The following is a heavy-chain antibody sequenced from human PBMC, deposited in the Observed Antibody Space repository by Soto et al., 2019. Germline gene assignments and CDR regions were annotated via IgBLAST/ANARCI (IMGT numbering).Heavy chain of an antibody. V-gene: IGHV3-33*01. CDR2: IWYDGSHK. Sequence: PGGSLRLSCAASGFSFNNYGMNWVRQAPGKGLEWVSFIWYDGSHKYYADSVKGRFTISRENSKKILYLQMNSLRAEDTAVYYCARDRRGGPSPSCXWGQGTLFTVSX. D-gene: IGHD2-15*01. CDR1: GFSFNNYG. CDR3: ARDRRGGPSPSCX. J-gene: IGHJ5*02.